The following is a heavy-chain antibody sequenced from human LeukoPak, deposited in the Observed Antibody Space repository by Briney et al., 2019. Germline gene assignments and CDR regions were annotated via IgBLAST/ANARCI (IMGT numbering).Heavy chain of an antibody. J-gene: IGHJ4*02. CDR3: ARLRGYSYGWKTLYYFEY. V-gene: IGHV4-39*01. Sequence: PSETPSLTCTVSGGSISSSSYYWGWIRQPPGKGLEWIGSIYYSGSTYYNPSLKSRVTISVDTSKNQFSLKLSSVTAADTAVYYCARLRGYSYGWKTLYYFEYWGQGTLVTVSS. CDR2: IYYSGST. CDR1: GGSISSSSYY. D-gene: IGHD5-18*01.